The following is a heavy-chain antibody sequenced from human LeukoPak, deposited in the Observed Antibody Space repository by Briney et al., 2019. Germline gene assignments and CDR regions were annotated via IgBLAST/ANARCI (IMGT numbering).Heavy chain of an antibody. CDR1: GGSISSRSYY. CDR2: IYYSGTT. CDR3: ARQYRPSSSWQLQYWYFDL. D-gene: IGHD6-13*01. Sequence: SETLSLTCTVSGGSISSRSYYWGWIRQPPGKGLVWIVSIYYSGTTYYNPSLRSRVAIPVDTSMNQFSLKLSSVTAADTAVYYCARQYRPSSSWQLQYWYFDLWGRGTLVSVSS. J-gene: IGHJ2*01. V-gene: IGHV4-39*01.